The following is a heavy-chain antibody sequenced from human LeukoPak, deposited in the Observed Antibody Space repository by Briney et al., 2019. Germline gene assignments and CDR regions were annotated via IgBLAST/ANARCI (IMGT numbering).Heavy chain of an antibody. D-gene: IGHD3-22*01. Sequence: PGGSLRLSCAASGFVFTDFGLHWVHQAPGKGPEWAAFIQKDGKNKFYANSVKGRFTISRDNAKNSLYLQMNSLRAEDTAVYYCARLGYYYDSSGYYGSFYYYYGMDVWGQGTTVTVSS. CDR2: IQKDGKNK. CDR3: ARLGYYYDSSGYYGSFYYYYGMDV. V-gene: IGHV3-30*02. J-gene: IGHJ6*02. CDR1: GFVFTDFG.